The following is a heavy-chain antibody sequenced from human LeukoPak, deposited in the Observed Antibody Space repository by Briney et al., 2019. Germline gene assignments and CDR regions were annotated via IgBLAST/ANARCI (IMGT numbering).Heavy chain of an antibody. J-gene: IGHJ5*02. D-gene: IGHD6-13*01. CDR2: IYYSGST. CDR1: GGSISSYY. Sequence: PSETLSLTCTVSGGSISSYYWSWIRQPPGKGLEWIGYIYYSGSTNYNPSLKSRVTISVDTSKNQFSLKLCSVTAADTAVYYCASRIAAAGTGWFDPWGQGTLVTVSS. V-gene: IGHV4-59*08. CDR3: ASRIAAAGTGWFDP.